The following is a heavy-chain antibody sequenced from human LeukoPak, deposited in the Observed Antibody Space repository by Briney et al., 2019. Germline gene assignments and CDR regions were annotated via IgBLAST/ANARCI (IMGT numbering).Heavy chain of an antibody. J-gene: IGHJ4*02. Sequence: SETLSLTCTVSGGSISSSSYYWGWIRQPPGKGLEWIGRIYTSGSTNYNPSLKSRVTISVDTSKNQFSLKLSSVTAADTAVYYCARDGTIFAGGLDYWGQGTLVTVSS. CDR3: ARDGTIFAGGLDY. CDR2: IYTSGST. CDR1: GGSISSSSYY. V-gene: IGHV4-39*07. D-gene: IGHD3-3*01.